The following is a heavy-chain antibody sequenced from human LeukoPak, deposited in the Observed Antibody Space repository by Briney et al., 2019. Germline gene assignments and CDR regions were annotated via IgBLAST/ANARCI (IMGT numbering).Heavy chain of an antibody. J-gene: IGHJ4*02. CDR1: GGSFSGYY. CDR3: ARRPQRWLQSKPFDY. D-gene: IGHD5-24*01. CDR2: VNHSGST. Sequence: SETLSLTCAVYGGSFSGYYWNWIRQPPGKGLEWIGEVNHSGSTNYNPSLKSRVTISVDTSKNQFSLKLSSVTAADTAVYYCARRPQRWLQSKPFDYWGQGTLVTVSS. V-gene: IGHV4-34*01.